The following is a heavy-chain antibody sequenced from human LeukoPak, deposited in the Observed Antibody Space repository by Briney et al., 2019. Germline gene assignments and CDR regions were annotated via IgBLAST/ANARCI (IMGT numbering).Heavy chain of an antibody. Sequence: GGSLRLSCAASGFTFSNYWMSWVRQAPGKGLEWVANIKQDGSEKYYVDSVKGRFTISRDNAKNSLYLQMNSLRAEDTAVYYCARTPFYYDSSAYYPLLERYYFDYWGQGTLVTVSS. V-gene: IGHV3-7*01. D-gene: IGHD3-22*01. CDR3: ARTPFYYDSSAYYPLLERYYFDY. J-gene: IGHJ4*02. CDR1: GFTFSNYW. CDR2: IKQDGSEK.